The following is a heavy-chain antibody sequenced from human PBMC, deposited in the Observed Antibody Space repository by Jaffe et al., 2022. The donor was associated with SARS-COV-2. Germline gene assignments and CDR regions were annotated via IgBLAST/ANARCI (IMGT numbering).Heavy chain of an antibody. CDR3: ARGGRVAVAGTWWFDP. D-gene: IGHD6-19*01. Sequence: QVQLQQWGAGLLKPSETLSLTCAVYGGSFSGYYWSWIRQPPGKGLEWIGEINHSGSTNYNPSLKSRVTISVDTSKNQFSLKLSSVTAADTAVYYCARGGRVAVAGTWWFDPWGQGTLVTVSS. CDR1: GGSFSGYY. J-gene: IGHJ5*02. V-gene: IGHV4-34*01. CDR2: INHSGST.